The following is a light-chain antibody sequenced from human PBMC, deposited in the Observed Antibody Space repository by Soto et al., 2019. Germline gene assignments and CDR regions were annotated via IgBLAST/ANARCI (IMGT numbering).Light chain of an antibody. CDR3: QQLNSYPLT. CDR1: QGISSY. CDR2: AAS. V-gene: IGKV1-9*01. J-gene: IGKJ4*01. Sequence: DIQLTQSPSFLSASVGDRVTITCRASQGISSYLAWYQQKPGKAPKLLIYAASTLQSGVPSRFSGSGSGTEFTLTICSLQPEDFATYYCQQLNSYPLTFGGGTRWIS.